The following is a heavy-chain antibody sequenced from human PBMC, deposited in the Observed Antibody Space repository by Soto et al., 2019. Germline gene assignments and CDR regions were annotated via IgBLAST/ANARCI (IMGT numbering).Heavy chain of an antibody. CDR3: ARGASITIFGVVISYYYYGMDV. V-gene: IGHV1-46*01. CDR2: INPSGGST. J-gene: IGHJ6*02. CDR1: GYTFTSYY. Sequence: ASLKVSCKASGYTFTSYYMHWVRQAPGQGLEWMGIINPSGGSTSYAQKFQGRVTMTRDTSTSTVYMELSSLRSEDTAVYYCARGASITIFGVVISYYYYGMDVWGQGTTVNVSS. D-gene: IGHD3-3*01.